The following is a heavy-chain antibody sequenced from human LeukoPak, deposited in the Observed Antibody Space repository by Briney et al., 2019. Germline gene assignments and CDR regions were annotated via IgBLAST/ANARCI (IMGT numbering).Heavy chain of an antibody. CDR1: GGSISSGSYY. Sequence: SQTLSLTCTVSGGSISSGSYYWSWIRQPAGKGLEWIGHIYTSGTTNYNPSLKTRVTISVDTSKNQFSLKLSSVTAADTAVYYCARDGYYYDSSGYGLDYWGQGTLVTVSS. J-gene: IGHJ4*02. D-gene: IGHD3-22*01. CDR3: ARDGYYYDSSGYGLDY. CDR2: IYTSGTT. V-gene: IGHV4-61*09.